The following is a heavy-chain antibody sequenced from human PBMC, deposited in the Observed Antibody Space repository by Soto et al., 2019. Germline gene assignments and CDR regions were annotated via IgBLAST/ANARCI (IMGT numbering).Heavy chain of an antibody. CDR3: ARGITMIVVVMANWFDP. Sequence: PSETLSLTCTVSGGSISSGDYYWSWIRQPPGKGLEWIGYIYYSGSTYYNPSLKSRVTISVDTSKNQFSLKLSSVTAADTAVYYCARGITMIVVVMANWFDPWGQGTLVTVSS. J-gene: IGHJ5*02. CDR1: GGSISSGDYY. V-gene: IGHV4-30-4*01. CDR2: IYYSGST. D-gene: IGHD3-22*01.